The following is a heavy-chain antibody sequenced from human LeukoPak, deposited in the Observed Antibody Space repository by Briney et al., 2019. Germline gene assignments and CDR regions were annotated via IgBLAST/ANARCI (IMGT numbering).Heavy chain of an antibody. D-gene: IGHD3-22*01. CDR3: ARGGYYDSSGYDY. J-gene: IGHJ4*02. V-gene: IGHV1-2*02. CDR2: INPNSGGT. CDR1: GGTFSNYN. Sequence: GASVRVSCKASGGTFSNYNIKWERQAPGQGLEWMGWINPNSGGTKYAQKFQGRVTMTRDTSISTANMELSRLRSDDTAVYYCARGGYYDSSGYDYWGQGTLVTVSS.